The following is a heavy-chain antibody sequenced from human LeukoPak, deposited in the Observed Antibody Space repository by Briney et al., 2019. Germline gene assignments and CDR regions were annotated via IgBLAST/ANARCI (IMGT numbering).Heavy chain of an antibody. CDR2: IYYSGST. V-gene: IGHV4-59*06. CDR1: GGSISSYY. D-gene: IGHD5-18*01. CDR3: ARVGGYSYGTPFDY. Sequence: SETLSLTCTVSGGSISSYYWSWIRQPPGKGLEWIGYIYYSGSTYYNPSLKSRVTISVDTSKNQFSLKLSSVTAADTAVYYCARVGGYSYGTPFDYWGQGTLVTVSS. J-gene: IGHJ4*02.